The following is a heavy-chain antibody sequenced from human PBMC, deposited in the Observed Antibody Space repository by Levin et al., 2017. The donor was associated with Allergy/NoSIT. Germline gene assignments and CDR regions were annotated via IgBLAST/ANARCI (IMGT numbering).Heavy chain of an antibody. J-gene: IGHJ4*02. CDR2: ISAYNGNT. Sequence: ASVKVSCKASGYTFTSYDISWVRQAPGQGLEWMGWISAYNGNTNYAQKVQGRVTMTTDTSTSTAYMELRSLRSDDTAMYYCARFKFGIAARPSPFDHWGQGTLVTVSS. CDR3: ARFKFGIAARPSPFDH. CDR1: GYTFTSYD. D-gene: IGHD6-6*01. V-gene: IGHV1-18*01.